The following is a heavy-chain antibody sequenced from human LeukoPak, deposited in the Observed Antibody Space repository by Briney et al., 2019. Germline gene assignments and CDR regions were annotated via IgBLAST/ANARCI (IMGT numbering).Heavy chain of an antibody. CDR2: INPSGGST. V-gene: IGHV1-46*01. CDR3: ARSASSGWYYFDY. J-gene: IGHJ4*02. CDR1: GYTFTSYY. Sequence: ASVKVSCKASGYTFTSYYMHWVRQAPGQGLEWMGMINPSGGSTSYAQKFQGRVTMTRDTSTSTVYMELSSLRSEDTAVYYCARSASSGWYYFDYWGQGTLVTVSP. D-gene: IGHD6-19*01.